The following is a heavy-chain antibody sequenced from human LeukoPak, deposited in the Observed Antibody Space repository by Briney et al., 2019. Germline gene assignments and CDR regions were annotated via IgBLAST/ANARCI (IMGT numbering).Heavy chain of an antibody. CDR3: VKDHGVVFGYFDN. D-gene: IGHD3-3*01. J-gene: IGHJ4*02. CDR2: IYYDGRNK. CDR1: GFSFNTYG. Sequence: PGGSLRLSCAASGFSFNTYGMHWVRQAPGKGLEWVAFIYYDGRNKFYADSVKGRFTISRDNSKNTLYLQMNSLRVEDTAVFYCVKDHGVVFGYFDNWGQGTLVTVSS. V-gene: IGHV3-30*02.